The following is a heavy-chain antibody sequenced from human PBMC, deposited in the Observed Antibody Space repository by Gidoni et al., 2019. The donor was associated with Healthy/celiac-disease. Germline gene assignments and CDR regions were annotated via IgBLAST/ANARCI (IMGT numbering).Heavy chain of an antibody. CDR2: ISGSGGST. CDR1: GFTFTRYD. Sequence: VQLWESGGGLVQPWGSLRLSCAASGFTFTRYDMSWVRQAPGKGLEWGSAISGSGGSTYYADSVKGRFTISRDNSKNTLYLQMNSLRAEDTAVYYCAKGSRAVWGSYRLDYWGQGTLVTVSS. J-gene: IGHJ4*02. D-gene: IGHD3-16*02. V-gene: IGHV3-23*01. CDR3: AKGSRAVWGSYRLDY.